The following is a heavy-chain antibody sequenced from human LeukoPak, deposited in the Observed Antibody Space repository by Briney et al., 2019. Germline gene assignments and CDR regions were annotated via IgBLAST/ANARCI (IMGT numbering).Heavy chain of an antibody. J-gene: IGHJ5*02. V-gene: IGHV4-4*02. Sequence: PSGTLSLTCAVSGGSISSSNWWSWVRQPPGKGLEWIGEIYHSGSTNYNPSLKSRVTISVDKSKNQFSLKLSSVTAADTAVYYCARASRYYGSVNWFDPWGQGTLVTVSS. CDR2: IYHSGST. CDR1: GGSISSSNW. D-gene: IGHD3-10*01. CDR3: ARASRYYGSVNWFDP.